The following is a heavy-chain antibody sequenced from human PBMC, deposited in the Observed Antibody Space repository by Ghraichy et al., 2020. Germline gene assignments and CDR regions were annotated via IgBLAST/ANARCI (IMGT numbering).Heavy chain of an antibody. D-gene: IGHD1-26*01. J-gene: IGHJ3*02. CDR3: AIVKYSGSYPDAFDI. CDR1: GYTFTSYG. V-gene: IGHV1-18*01. Sequence: ASVKVSCKASGYTFTSYGISWVRQAPGQGLEWMGWISAYNGNTNYAQKLQGRVTMTTDTSTSTAYMELRSLRSDDTAVYYCAIVKYSGSYPDAFDIWGLGTMVTVSS. CDR2: ISAYNGNT.